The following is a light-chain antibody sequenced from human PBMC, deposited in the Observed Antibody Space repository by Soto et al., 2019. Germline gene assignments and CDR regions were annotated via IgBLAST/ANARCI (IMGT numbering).Light chain of an antibody. Sequence: QSALTQPPSVTGAPGQRVTISCSGTSSNIGAGYDVAWYQQHPGKAPKVMIYDVSKRPSGVPDRFSGSKSGNTASLTISGLQAEDEADYYCCSNAGNLEVFGTGTKVTV. CDR1: SSNIGAGYD. CDR3: CSNAGNLEV. J-gene: IGLJ1*01. V-gene: IGLV2-11*01. CDR2: DVS.